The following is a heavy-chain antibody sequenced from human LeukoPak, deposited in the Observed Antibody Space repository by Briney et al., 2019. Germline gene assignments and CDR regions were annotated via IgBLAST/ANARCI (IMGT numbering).Heavy chain of an antibody. V-gene: IGHV3-23*01. J-gene: IGHJ4*02. CDR1: GFTFSSYA. CDR3: AKGMSGHFDY. Sequence: GGSLRLPCAASGFTFSSYAMSWVRQAPGKGLEWVSATSGSGGSTYYADSVKGRFTISRDNSKNTLYLQMSSLRAEDTAVYYCAKGMSGHFDYWGQGTLVTVSS. CDR2: TSGSGGST. D-gene: IGHD3-3*01.